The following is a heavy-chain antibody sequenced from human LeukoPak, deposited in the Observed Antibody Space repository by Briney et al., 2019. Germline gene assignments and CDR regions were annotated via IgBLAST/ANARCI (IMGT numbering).Heavy chain of an antibody. CDR1: GYTFTSYG. V-gene: IGHV1-18*01. CDR3: ARGGNYDFWSGQYYYYGMDV. CDR2: ISAYNGNT. D-gene: IGHD3-3*01. J-gene: IGHJ6*02. Sequence: ASVEVSCKTSGYTFTSYGISWVRQAPGQGLEWMGWISAYNGNTNYAQKLQGRVTMTTDTSTSTAYMELRSLRSDDTAVYYCARGGNYDFWSGQYYYYGMDVWGQGTTVTVSS.